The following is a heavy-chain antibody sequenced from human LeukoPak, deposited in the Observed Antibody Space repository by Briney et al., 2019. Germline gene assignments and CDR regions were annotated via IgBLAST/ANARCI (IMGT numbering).Heavy chain of an antibody. V-gene: IGHV3-23*01. CDR2: ISGSGGST. Sequence: GGSLRLSCAASGFIFGNDAMSWVRQAPGKGLEWVSAISGSGGSTYYVDSVKGRFTISRDNSKNTLYLQMNSLRAEDTAVYYCAKDSGDFWSNFDYWGQGTLVTVS. CDR3: AKDSGDFWSNFDY. J-gene: IGHJ4*02. D-gene: IGHD3-3*01. CDR1: GFIFGNDA.